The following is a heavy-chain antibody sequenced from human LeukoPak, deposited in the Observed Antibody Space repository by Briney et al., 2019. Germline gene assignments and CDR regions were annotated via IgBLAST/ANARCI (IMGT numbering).Heavy chain of an antibody. Sequence: GASVKVSCKASGYTFTSYGISWVRQAPGQGLEWMGWISAYNGNTNYAQKLQGRVTMTTDTSTSTAYMELRSLRSDDTAVYYCATGPYYYDSSGYYPDYWGQGTLVTVSS. CDR2: ISAYNGNT. CDR1: GYTFTSYG. D-gene: IGHD3-22*01. J-gene: IGHJ4*02. CDR3: ATGPYYYDSSGYYPDY. V-gene: IGHV1-18*01.